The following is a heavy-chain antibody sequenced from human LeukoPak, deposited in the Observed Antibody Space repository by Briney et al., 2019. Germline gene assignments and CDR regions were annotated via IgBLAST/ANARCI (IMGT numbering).Heavy chain of an antibody. CDR3: ARAVGGTVVAPEYYFDY. J-gene: IGHJ4*02. CDR2: IIPILGIA. Sequence: GASVKVSCKASGGTFSIYAISWVRQAPGQGLEWMGRIIPILGIANYAQKFQGRVTITADKSTSTAYMELSSLRSEDTAVYYCARAVGGTVVAPEYYFDYWGQGTLVTVSS. CDR1: GGTFSIYA. D-gene: IGHD3-22*01. V-gene: IGHV1-69*04.